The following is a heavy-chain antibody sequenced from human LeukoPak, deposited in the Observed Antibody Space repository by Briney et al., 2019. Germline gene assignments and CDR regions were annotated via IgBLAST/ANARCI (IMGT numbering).Heavy chain of an antibody. CDR2: ISSSGSTI. CDR3: AKGSQLRIS. Sequence: GGSLRLSCAASGFTFSSYSMNWVRQAPGKGLEWVSYISSSGSTIYYADSVKGRFTISRDNSKNTLYLQMNSLRAEDTAVYYCAKGSQLRISWGQGTLVTVSS. J-gene: IGHJ5*02. D-gene: IGHD2-2*01. V-gene: IGHV3-48*01. CDR1: GFTFSSYS.